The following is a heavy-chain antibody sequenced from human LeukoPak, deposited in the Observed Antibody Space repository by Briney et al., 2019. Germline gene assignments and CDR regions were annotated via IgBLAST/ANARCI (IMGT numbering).Heavy chain of an antibody. D-gene: IGHD3-22*01. CDR2: INRDGSSQ. J-gene: IGHJ4*02. CDR3: GSLTVVAKDH. CDR1: GFTFSTYW. Sequence: PGGSLRLSCAASGFTFSTYWMHWVRQAPGKGLVGVAQINRDGSSQSYADSVKGRFTLYRDNAKNTLSLHMINLRAEDTAVYYCGSLTVVAKDHWGQGTLVTVSS. V-gene: IGHV3-74*01.